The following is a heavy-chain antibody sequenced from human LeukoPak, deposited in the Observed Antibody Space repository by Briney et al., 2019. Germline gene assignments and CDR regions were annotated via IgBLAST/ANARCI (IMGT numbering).Heavy chain of an antibody. CDR2: ISWNSGSI. J-gene: IGHJ4*02. CDR3: AKAPRSSWYGRVDY. D-gene: IGHD6-13*01. CDR1: GFTFDDYA. V-gene: IGHV3-9*01. Sequence: GRSLRLSCAASGFTFDDYAMHWVRQAPGKGLEWVSGISWNSGSIGYADSVKGRFTISRDNAKNSLYLQMNSLRAEDTALYYCAKAPRSSWYGRVDYWGQGTLVTVSS.